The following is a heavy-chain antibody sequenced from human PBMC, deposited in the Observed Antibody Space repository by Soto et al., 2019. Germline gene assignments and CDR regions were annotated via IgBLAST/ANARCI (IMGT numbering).Heavy chain of an antibody. V-gene: IGHV1-2*04. Sequence: QVQLVQSGAEVKKPGASVKVSCKASGYSFTVYYIHWVRQAPGQGLEWMGWINPNSGGTNYAQKFKGWITMTRVTPISTAYMELSRLRSDDTAVYYCARDVPWRRAVDGTGDLDYWGQGTLVTVSS. D-gene: IGHD6-19*01. CDR1: GYSFTVYY. CDR2: INPNSGGT. CDR3: ARDVPWRRAVDGTGDLDY. J-gene: IGHJ4*02.